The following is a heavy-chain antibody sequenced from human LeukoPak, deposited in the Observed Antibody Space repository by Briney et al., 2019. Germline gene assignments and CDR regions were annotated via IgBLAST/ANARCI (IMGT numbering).Heavy chain of an antibody. CDR1: GYTLTSYG. Sequence: ASVKVSCKASGYTLTSYGISGVRQAPGQGLEWMGWISAYNGNTNYAQKLQGRVTMTTDTTTSTAYMKLRSLRSDDTAVYDCASVPVLLWVGELHYYYYYGMDVWGQGTTVTVSS. V-gene: IGHV1-18*01. D-gene: IGHD3-10*01. CDR2: ISAYNGNT. J-gene: IGHJ6*02. CDR3: ASVPVLLWVGELHYYYYYGMDV.